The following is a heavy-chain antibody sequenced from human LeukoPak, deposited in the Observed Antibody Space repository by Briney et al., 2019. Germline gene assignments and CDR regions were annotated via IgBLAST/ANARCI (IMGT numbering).Heavy chain of an antibody. CDR3: AKTNKAAPWSYFDY. V-gene: IGHV1-18*01. D-gene: IGHD6-13*01. J-gene: IGHJ4*02. CDR2: ISAYNGNT. CDR1: GYTLTSYG. Sequence: GASVKVSCKASGYTLTSYGISWVRQAPGQGLEWMGWISAYNGNTNYAQKLQGRVTMTTDTSTSTAYMELRSLRSDDTAVYYCAKTNKAAPWSYFDYWGQGTLVTVSS.